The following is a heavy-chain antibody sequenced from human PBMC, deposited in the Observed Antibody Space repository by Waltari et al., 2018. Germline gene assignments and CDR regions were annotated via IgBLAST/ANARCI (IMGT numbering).Heavy chain of an antibody. CDR1: GGTFSSYA. Sequence: QVQLVQSGAEVKKPGSSVKVSCKASGGTFSSYAISWVRQAPGQGLEWMGRIIPIFGTANYAQKFQGRVTITADKSTSTAYMELSSLRSEDTAVYYCAREGPYYYDSSGYSSYYFDYWGQGTLVTVSS. CDR3: AREGPYYYDSSGYSSYYFDY. D-gene: IGHD3-22*01. V-gene: IGHV1-69*08. J-gene: IGHJ4*02. CDR2: IIPIFGTA.